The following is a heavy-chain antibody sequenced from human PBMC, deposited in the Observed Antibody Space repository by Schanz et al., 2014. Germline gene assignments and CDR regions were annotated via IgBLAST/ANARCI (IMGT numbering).Heavy chain of an antibody. CDR2: IGTSGGT. J-gene: IGHJ4*02. CDR1: GLIFSNYV. Sequence: EVQLLESGGGLVQPGGSLKLSCAASGLIFSNYVMSWVRQAPGKGLEWVSTIGTSGGTNYAESVKGRFTISRDSSKNTLFLQMNSLRTEDTAVYYCARLDPYCRSGTCSRAFDFWGQGTLVTVSS. V-gene: IGHV3-23*01. D-gene: IGHD2-15*01. CDR3: ARLDPYCRSGTCSRAFDF.